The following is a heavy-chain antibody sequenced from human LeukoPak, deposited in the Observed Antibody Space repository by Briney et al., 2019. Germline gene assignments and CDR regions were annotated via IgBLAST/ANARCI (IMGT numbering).Heavy chain of an antibody. CDR3: ARFIAAPYYFDY. CDR2: ISGGGDKI. D-gene: IGHD6-13*01. J-gene: IGHJ4*02. Sequence: GGSLRLSCAASGFTFSDYYMTWFRQTPGKGPEWVSYISGGGDKINYGDSVKGRFTISRDNAKNSLYLQMNSLRAEDTAVYYCARFIAAPYYFDYWGQGTLVTVSS. CDR1: GFTFSDYY. V-gene: IGHV3-11*04.